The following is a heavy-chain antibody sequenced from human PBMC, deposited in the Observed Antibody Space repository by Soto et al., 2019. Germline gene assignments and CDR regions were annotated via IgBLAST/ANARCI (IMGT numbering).Heavy chain of an antibody. D-gene: IGHD3-10*01. V-gene: IGHV3-23*01. CDR3: AKKDGSGSYEEDYYYYGMDV. CDR2: ISGSGGST. CDR1: GFTFSSYA. J-gene: IGHJ6*02. Sequence: GGSLRLSCAASGFTFSSYAMSWVRQAPGKGLEWVLAISGSGGSTYYADSVKGRFTISRDNSKNTLYLQMNSLRAEDTAVYYCAKKDGSGSYEEDYYYYGMDVWGQGTTVTVSS.